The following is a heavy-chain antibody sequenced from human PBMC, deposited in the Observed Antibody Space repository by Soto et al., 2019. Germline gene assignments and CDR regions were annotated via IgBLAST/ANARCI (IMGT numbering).Heavy chain of an antibody. CDR3: ARGLISGSHYSGGWYYFDS. CDR2: INHSGSA. CDR1: GGSFSGYI. J-gene: IGHJ4*02. Sequence: SETPSLTCDVYGGSFSGYIWTWIRQTPGKGLQWIGQINHSGSANYNPSLKSRVTISVHTSNSQFSLELNSVTAADTAVYYCARGLISGSHYSGGWYYFDSWGQGTQVTVSS. D-gene: IGHD1-26*01. V-gene: IGHV4-34*01.